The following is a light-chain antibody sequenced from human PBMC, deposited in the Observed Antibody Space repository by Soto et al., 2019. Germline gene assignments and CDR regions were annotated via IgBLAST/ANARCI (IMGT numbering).Light chain of an antibody. CDR3: LQDHDDWWT. J-gene: IGKJ1*01. CDR2: AAS. Sequence: ATQMPHSPSSLSASVGYRITITCRASRDIGSDLSWYQQKPGKAPTLLIYAASNLQSGVPSRFRSSRSGTESTLTVSGLQPEDFATYYCLQDHDDWWTFGQVTKVDIK. CDR1: RDIGSD. V-gene: IGKV1-6*01.